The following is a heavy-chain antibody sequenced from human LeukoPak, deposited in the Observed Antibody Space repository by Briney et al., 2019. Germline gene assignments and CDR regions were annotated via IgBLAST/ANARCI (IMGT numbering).Heavy chain of an antibody. J-gene: IGHJ4*02. Sequence: GVSLRLSCAASGFTFSSYGMHWVRQAPGKGLEWVAVISYDGSDKYFADSVKGRFTISRDNSKNTLYLQMNSLRAEDTAVYYCAKAPRPWVGGATGTRYYFHYWGQGTLVTVSS. CDR3: AKAPRPWVGGATGTRYYFHY. CDR1: GFTFSSYG. D-gene: IGHD1-26*01. V-gene: IGHV3-30*18. CDR2: ISYDGSDK.